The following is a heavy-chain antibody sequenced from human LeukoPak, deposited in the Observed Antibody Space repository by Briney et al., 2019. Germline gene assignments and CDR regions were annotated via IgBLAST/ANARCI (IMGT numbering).Heavy chain of an antibody. CDR2: IRYDGSNK. J-gene: IGHJ6*02. CDR3: ARLPLEYYDGSGFSDYYGMDV. D-gene: IGHD3-22*01. V-gene: IGHV3-30*14. CDR1: GFLFSDYA. Sequence: GRSLRLSCAASGFLFSDYAMHWVRQTPGKGLEWVAFIRYDGSNKYYADSVKGRFTISRDNSKNTLYLQMNSLRAEDTAVYYCARLPLEYYDGSGFSDYYGMDVWGQGTTVTVSS.